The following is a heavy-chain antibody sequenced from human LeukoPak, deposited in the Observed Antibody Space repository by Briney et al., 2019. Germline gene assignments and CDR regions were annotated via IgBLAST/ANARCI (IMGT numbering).Heavy chain of an antibody. J-gene: IGHJ4*02. CDR3: ASRYYDSSGSFDY. CDR1: GGSISSYY. Sequence: SETLSLTCTVSGGSISSYYWSWIRQPPGKGLEWIGYIYYSGSTYYNPSLKSRVTISVDRSKNQFSLKLSSVTAADTAVYYCASRYYDSSGSFDYWGQGTLVTVSS. CDR2: IYYSGST. V-gene: IGHV4-59*12. D-gene: IGHD3-22*01.